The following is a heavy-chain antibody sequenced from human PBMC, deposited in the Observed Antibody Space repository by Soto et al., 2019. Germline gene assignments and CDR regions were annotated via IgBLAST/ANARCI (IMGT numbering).Heavy chain of an antibody. J-gene: IGHJ4*02. CDR3: EKFQSTGNYRVSDS. V-gene: IGHV3-23*01. D-gene: IGHD3-9*01. Sequence: GGSLRLSCAASGFTFSTYVRSWVRQAPGKGLEWVSSISGSGRSTYYAASVTGRFTISRDNPKNTLYLHMSSLRVEDTAVYHCEKFQSTGNYRVSDSWGQGNLVTVSS. CDR2: ISGSGRST. CDR1: GFTFSTYV.